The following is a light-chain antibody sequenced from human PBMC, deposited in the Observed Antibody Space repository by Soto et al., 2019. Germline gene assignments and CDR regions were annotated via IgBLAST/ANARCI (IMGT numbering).Light chain of an antibody. CDR3: QHYNTYSWT. CDR1: QSITMW. CDR2: KAS. V-gene: IGKV1-5*03. Sequence: DIHLTQSPSTLSASVGDRVTITCRASQSITMWLAWFQQKPGKAPKLLIYKASSLESGVPSRFSGRGSGTEFTLTISSLQPDDFATYYCQHYNTYSWTFGQGTKVDIK. J-gene: IGKJ1*01.